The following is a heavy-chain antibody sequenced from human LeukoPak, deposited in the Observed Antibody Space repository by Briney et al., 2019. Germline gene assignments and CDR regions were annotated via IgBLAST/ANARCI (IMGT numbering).Heavy chain of an antibody. CDR3: ARGDYYDSSGYPDY. CDR2: ISSSSSYI. Sequence: GGSLRLSCAASGFTLSSYSMNWVRQAPGKGLEWVSSISSSSSYIYYADSVKGRLTISRDNAKNSLYLQMNSLRAEDTAVYYCARGDYYDSSGYPDYWGQGSLVTVSS. CDR1: GFTLSSYS. J-gene: IGHJ4*02. V-gene: IGHV3-21*01. D-gene: IGHD3-22*01.